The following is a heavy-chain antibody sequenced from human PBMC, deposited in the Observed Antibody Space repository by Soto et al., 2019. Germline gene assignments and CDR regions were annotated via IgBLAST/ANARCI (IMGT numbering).Heavy chain of an antibody. Sequence: PGGSLRLCFAASGFTFSSYGMHWVRQAPGKGLEWVSVIWYDGSNKYYADSVKGRFTISRDNSKNTLYLQMNSLRAEDKAVYYCEREVVAATGANYFDYWGQGTLVTVSS. CDR2: IWYDGSNK. J-gene: IGHJ4*02. D-gene: IGHD2-15*01. CDR3: EREVVAATGANYFDY. CDR1: GFTFSSYG. V-gene: IGHV3-33*01.